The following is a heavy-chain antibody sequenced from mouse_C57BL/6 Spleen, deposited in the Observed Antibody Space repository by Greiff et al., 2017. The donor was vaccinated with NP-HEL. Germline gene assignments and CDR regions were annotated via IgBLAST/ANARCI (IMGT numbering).Heavy chain of an antibody. D-gene: IGHD3-2*02. CDR3: AIRGDSSGRGYYFDY. CDR2: IWRGGST. V-gene: IGHV2-5*01. Sequence: VQLVESGPGLVQPSQSLSITCTVSGFSLTSYGVHWVRQSPGKGLEWLGVIWRGGSTDYNAAFMSRLSITKDNSKSQVFFKMNSLQADDTAIYYCAIRGDSSGRGYYFDYWGQGTTLTVSS. CDR1: GFSLTSYG. J-gene: IGHJ2*01.